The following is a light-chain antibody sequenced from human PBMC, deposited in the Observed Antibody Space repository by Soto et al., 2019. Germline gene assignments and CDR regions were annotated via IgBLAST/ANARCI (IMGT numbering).Light chain of an antibody. CDR3: QQSYIVPLT. CDR2: AAS. J-gene: IGKJ1*01. CDR1: ENIANY. V-gene: IGKV1-39*01. Sequence: DVHLTQSPSSLHASVGARITITCRATENIANYLNWYQLTPGKAPKLLIHAASTLHSGVPSRFSGGGSGTEFTLTITGLQPQDFATYSCQQSYIVPLTFGQGTKVEV.